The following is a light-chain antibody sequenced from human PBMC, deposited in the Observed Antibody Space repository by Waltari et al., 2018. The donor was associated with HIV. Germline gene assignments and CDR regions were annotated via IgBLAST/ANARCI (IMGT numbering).Light chain of an antibody. V-gene: IGKV1-16*02. CDR2: AAS. CDR1: DGISKY. Sequence: DIQITQTKTSLYAYLGDRVPITRRASDGISKYLDWFQQRPGEAPKSLIYAASTLHSGVPSKCRGSGSETYFTLTIHSLQSDASSTCYCQRYKGYPLTFGQGTRLEIK. J-gene: IGKJ5*01. CDR3: QRYKGYPLT.